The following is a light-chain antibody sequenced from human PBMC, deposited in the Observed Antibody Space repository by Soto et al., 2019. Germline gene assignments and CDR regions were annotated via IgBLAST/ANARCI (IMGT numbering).Light chain of an antibody. J-gene: IGKJ1*01. CDR2: RAS. Sequence: DIAVTQSPGTLSLSPGERATLSCRASQSVISTYLAWYQQKPGQAPRVLIYRASIRATGISDRFSGSGSGTDFTLTISRLEPEDFAVYYCQHYGASPWTFGQGTKVDIK. CDR1: QSVISTY. CDR3: QHYGASPWT. V-gene: IGKV3-20*01.